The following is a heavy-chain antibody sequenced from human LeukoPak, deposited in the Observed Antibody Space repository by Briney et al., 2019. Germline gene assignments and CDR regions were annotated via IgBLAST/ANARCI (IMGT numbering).Heavy chain of an antibody. Sequence: SETLSLTCTVSGGAISSYYWSWIRQPPGKGLEWIGYIYYSGSTNYNPSLKSRVTISVDTSNNQFYLKLSSVTAADTAVYYCARRGYSSGSNWFDPWGQGTLVTVSS. D-gene: IGHD6-19*01. CDR3: ARRGYSSGSNWFDP. J-gene: IGHJ5*02. CDR1: GGAISSYY. V-gene: IGHV4-59*08. CDR2: IYYSGST.